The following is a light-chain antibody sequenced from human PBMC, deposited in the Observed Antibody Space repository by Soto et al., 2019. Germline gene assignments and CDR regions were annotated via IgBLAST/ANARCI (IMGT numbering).Light chain of an antibody. J-gene: IGLJ2*01. CDR2: GNN. CDR3: QSYDSSLSEVV. CDR1: SSNIGAGYD. V-gene: IGLV1-40*01. Sequence: QSVLTQPPSVSGAPGQRVTVSCTGSSSNIGAGYDVHWYQQLPGTTPKRLIYGNNNRPSGAPDRFSGSKSGTSGSLAITGLQAEDEADYYCQSYDSSLSEVVFGGGTKLTVL.